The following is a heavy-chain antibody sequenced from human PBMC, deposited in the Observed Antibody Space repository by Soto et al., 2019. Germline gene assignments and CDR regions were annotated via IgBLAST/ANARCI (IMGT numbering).Heavy chain of an antibody. CDR3: ARGPRTMIVVAPGYYGMDV. CDR1: GGSFSGYY. D-gene: IGHD3-22*01. CDR2: INHSGST. J-gene: IGHJ6*02. Sequence: SETLSLTCAVYGGSFSGYYWSWIRQPPEKGLEWIGEINHSGSTNYNPSLKSRVTISVDTSKNQFSLKLSSVTAADTAVYYCARGPRTMIVVAPGYYGMDVWGQGTTVTVSS. V-gene: IGHV4-34*01.